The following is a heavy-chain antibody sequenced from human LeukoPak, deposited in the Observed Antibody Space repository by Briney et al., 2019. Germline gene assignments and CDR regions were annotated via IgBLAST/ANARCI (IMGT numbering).Heavy chain of an antibody. CDR3: ARDYTTYNYDTSGYALFGY. CDR1: GYTVTGYY. J-gene: IGHJ4*02. V-gene: IGHV1-2*02. D-gene: IGHD3-22*01. Sequence: ASVKVSCKASGYTVTGYYMHWVRQAPGQGLEWMGWINPNSGDTNYAQKFQGRVTMTTDTSTSTAYMELRSLRSDDTAVYYCARDYTTYNYDTSGYALFGYWGQGTLVTVSS. CDR2: INPNSGDT.